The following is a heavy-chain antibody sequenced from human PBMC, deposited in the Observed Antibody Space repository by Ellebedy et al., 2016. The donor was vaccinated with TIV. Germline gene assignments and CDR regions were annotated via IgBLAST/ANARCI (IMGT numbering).Heavy chain of an antibody. CDR1: GFTFTSYY. CDR3: AREGASAGADYFDY. J-gene: IGHJ4*02. D-gene: IGHD1-26*01. V-gene: IGHV1-46*01. Sequence: AASVQVSCKASGFTFTSYYSHWVRQAPGQGREWMGRVNPGGGRTKFAPNFQGRLTMTRDTSTSEVYMEVRSLRSDDTAVYYCAREGASAGADYFDYWGQGTLVIVSS. CDR2: VNPGGGRT.